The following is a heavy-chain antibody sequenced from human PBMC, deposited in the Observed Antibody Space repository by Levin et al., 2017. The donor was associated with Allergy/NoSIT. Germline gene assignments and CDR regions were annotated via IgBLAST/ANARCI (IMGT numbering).Heavy chain of an antibody. V-gene: IGHV3-15*01. J-gene: IGHJ4*02. CDR1: GFTFSNAW. D-gene: IGHD3-3*01. Sequence: PGGSLRLSCEASGFTFSNAWMSWVRQAPGKGLEWVGRLKSESDGGAADYAAPVNGRFTISRDDSKNTLYLQMNSLKTEDTAMYFCTTEGRRGYEFWGYFDHWGQGTLVTVSS. CDR3: TTEGRRGYEFWGYFDH. CDR2: LKSESDGGAA.